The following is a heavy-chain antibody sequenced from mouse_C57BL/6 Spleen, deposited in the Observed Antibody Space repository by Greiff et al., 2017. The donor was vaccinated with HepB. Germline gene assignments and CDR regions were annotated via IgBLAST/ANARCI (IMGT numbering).Heavy chain of an antibody. CDR2: ISDGGSYT. J-gene: IGHJ2*01. V-gene: IGHV5-4*01. CDR3: ARDGYGNYKRVLDY. Sequence: EVKLVESGGGLVKPGGSLKLSCAASGFTFSSYAMSWVRQTPEKRLEWVATISDGGSYTYYPDNVKGRFTISRDNAKNNLYLQMSHLKSEDTAMYYCARDGYGNYKRVLDYWGQGTTLTVSS. CDR1: GFTFSSYA. D-gene: IGHD2-10*02.